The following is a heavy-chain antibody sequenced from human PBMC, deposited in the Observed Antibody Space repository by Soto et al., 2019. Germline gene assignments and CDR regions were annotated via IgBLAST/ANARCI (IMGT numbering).Heavy chain of an antibody. CDR2: IYYSGST. D-gene: IGHD5-12*01. V-gene: IGHV4-59*08. CDR1: GGSISSYY. Sequence: PSETLSLTCTVSGGSISSYYWSWIRQPPGKGLEWIGYIYYSGSTNYNPSLKSRVTISVDTSKNQFSLKLSSVTAADTAVYYCARRRVATITFDYWGQGTLVTVSS. CDR3: ARRRVATITFDY. J-gene: IGHJ4*02.